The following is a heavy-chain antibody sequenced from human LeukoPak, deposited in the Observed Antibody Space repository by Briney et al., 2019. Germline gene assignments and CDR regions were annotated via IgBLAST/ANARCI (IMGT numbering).Heavy chain of an antibody. J-gene: IGHJ4*02. CDR3: ARVKREMPTMLFDY. V-gene: IGHV3-74*01. CDR1: GFTFSSYW. CDR2: INSDGGST. D-gene: IGHD5-24*01. Sequence: GSLRLSCAASGFTFSSYWMHWVRQAPGKGLAWVSHINSDGGSTIYADSVKGRFTISRDNTKNTLYLQMNSLRVEDTAVYYCARVKREMPTMLFDYWGQGMLVTVSS.